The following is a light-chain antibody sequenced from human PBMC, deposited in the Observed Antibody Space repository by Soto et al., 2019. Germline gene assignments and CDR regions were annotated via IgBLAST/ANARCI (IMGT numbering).Light chain of an antibody. CDR1: TGAVTSGYY. CDR3: LLYYGDAQWV. CDR2: ETS. Sequence: QAVVTQEPSLTVSPGGTVTLTFSSSTGAVTSGYYPNWFQQKPGQAPRALIYETSNKHSWTPARFSGSLLGGKAALTLSGVQPEDEAEYYCLLYYGDAQWVFGGGTKLTVL. J-gene: IGLJ3*02. V-gene: IGLV7-43*01.